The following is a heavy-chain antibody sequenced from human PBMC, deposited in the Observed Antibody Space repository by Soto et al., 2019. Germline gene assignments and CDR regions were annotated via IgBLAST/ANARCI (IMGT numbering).Heavy chain of an antibody. CDR3: QSAAGTRSY. CDR1: GYTFTSYG. V-gene: IGHV1-18*04. D-gene: IGHD6-13*01. Sequence: QVQLVQSGAEVKKPGASVKVSCKASGYTFTSYGISWVRQAPGQGLEWMGWISAYNGNTNYAQKLQGRVTMTPDTATNTGSMQLRSLRADDTAVYYWQSAAGTRSYWGQGTLVNVST. J-gene: IGHJ4*02. CDR2: ISAYNGNT.